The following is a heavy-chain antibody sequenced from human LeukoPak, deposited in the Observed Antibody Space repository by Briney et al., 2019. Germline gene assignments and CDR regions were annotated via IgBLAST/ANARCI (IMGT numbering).Heavy chain of an antibody. CDR1: GFTFSDYN. CDR3: ERAERGITMMFGY. Sequence: PGGSLRLSCAASGFTFSDYNMNWDRQTPGKGLEWISYISSPSSIIYYADSVKGRFTISRDNAKNSLYLQMNSLRDEDTAVYYCERAERGITMMFGYWGQGTQVTVSS. J-gene: IGHJ4*02. CDR2: ISSPSSII. D-gene: IGHD3-22*01. V-gene: IGHV3-48*02.